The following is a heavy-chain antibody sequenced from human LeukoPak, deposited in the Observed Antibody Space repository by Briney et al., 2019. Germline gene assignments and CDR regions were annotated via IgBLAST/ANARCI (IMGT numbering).Heavy chain of an antibody. CDR1: GFTVSSNS. D-gene: IGHD3-10*01. CDR3: AREEHLAPAEYVLLWFGELLPPNDAFDI. V-gene: IGHV3-53*01. CDR2: IYSDNT. J-gene: IGHJ3*02. Sequence: GGSLRLSCTVSGFTVSSNSMSWVRQAPGKGLEWVSFIYSDNTHYSDSVKGRFTISRDNSKNTLYLQMNSLRAEDTAVYYCAREEHLAPAEYVLLWFGELLPPNDAFDIWGQGTMVTVSS.